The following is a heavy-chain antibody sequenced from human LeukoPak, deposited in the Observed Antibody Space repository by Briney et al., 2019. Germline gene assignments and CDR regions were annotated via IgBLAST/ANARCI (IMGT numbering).Heavy chain of an antibody. CDR1: GFTFSSYD. V-gene: IGHV3-23*01. CDR3: AKRSVSNAFDI. J-gene: IGHJ3*02. Sequence: PGGTLRLSCAASGFTFSSYDMSWVRQAPGKGLEWVSGVSGSGVIRYYADSVKGRFTISRDTSKNTLYLQMNSLRAEDTAVYFCAKRSVSNAFDIWGQGTMVTISS. CDR2: VSGSGVIR.